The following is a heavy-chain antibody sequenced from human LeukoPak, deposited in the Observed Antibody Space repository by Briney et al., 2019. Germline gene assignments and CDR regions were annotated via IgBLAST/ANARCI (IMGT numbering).Heavy chain of an antibody. J-gene: IGHJ3*02. D-gene: IGHD4-23*01. V-gene: IGHV3-15*01. CDR1: GFTFNNAW. CDR3: TTEGYTCGNHGLDI. CDR2: IKRKSDGGTT. Sequence: PGGSLRLSCAASGFTFNNAWMSWVRQAPGKGLEWVGHIKRKSDGGTTDYAAPVKGRFTISRDDSKNTLYVQMNNLEIEDTAVYYCTTEGYTCGNHGLDIWGQGTMVTVSS.